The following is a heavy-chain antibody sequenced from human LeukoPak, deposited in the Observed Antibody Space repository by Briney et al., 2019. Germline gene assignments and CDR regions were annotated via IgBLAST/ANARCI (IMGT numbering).Heavy chain of an antibody. V-gene: IGHV1-2*02. CDR1: GYTFTSYD. Sequence: ASVKDSCKASGYTFTSYDINWVRQATGQGLEWMGWINPNSGGTNYAQEFQGRVTMTRDTSISTAYMELSRLRSDDTAVYYCARDSGSYYMDVWGKGTTVTVSS. J-gene: IGHJ6*03. CDR2: INPNSGGT. D-gene: IGHD1-26*01. CDR3: ARDSGSYYMDV.